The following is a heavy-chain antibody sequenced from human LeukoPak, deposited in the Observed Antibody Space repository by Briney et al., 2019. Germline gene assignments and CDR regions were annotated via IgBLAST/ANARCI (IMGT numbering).Heavy chain of an antibody. Sequence: PGTSLRLSCAASGFTFSSFTMHWVRQARGKGLEWVAVIAYHGNDEYYADSLKGRFTISRDNSKDTLYLQMNSLRAEDTAVYYCATETGRIGDLGYWGQGALVTVSS. J-gene: IGHJ4*02. V-gene: IGHV3-30*04. CDR1: GFTFSSFT. CDR3: ATETGRIGDLGY. D-gene: IGHD7-27*01. CDR2: IAYHGNDE.